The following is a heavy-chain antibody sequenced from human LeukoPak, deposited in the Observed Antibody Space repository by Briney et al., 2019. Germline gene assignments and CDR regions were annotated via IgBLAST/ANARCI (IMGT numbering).Heavy chain of an antibody. D-gene: IGHD3-3*01. CDR1: GGSISSYY. CDR2: IYYSGST. V-gene: IGHV4-59*12. J-gene: IGHJ6*02. CDR3: ARALPYYDFWSGGGGYGMDV. Sequence: SETLSLTCTVSGGSISSYYWSWIRQPPGKGLEWIGYIYYSGSTNYNPSLKSRVTISVDTSKNQFSLKLSSVTAADTAVYYCARALPYYDFWSGGGGYGMDVWGQGTTVTVSS.